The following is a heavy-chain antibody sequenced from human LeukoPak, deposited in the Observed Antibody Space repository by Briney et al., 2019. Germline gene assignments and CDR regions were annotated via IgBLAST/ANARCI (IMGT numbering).Heavy chain of an antibody. V-gene: IGHV1-46*01. CDR1: GYTFTGYY. D-gene: IGHD5-12*01. CDR2: INPSGGST. Sequence: ASVKVSCKASGYTFTGYYMHWVRQAPGQGLEWMGIINPSGGSTSYAQKFQGRVTMTRDTSTSTVYMELSSLRSEDTAVYYCAREGSDIVVYEGSPGFDYWGQGTLVTVSS. CDR3: AREGSDIVVYEGSPGFDY. J-gene: IGHJ4*02.